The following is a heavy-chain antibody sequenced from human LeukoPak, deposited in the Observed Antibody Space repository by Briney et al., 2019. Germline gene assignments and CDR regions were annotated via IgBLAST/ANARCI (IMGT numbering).Heavy chain of an antibody. CDR3: AIRLGYCSSTSCSNWFDP. V-gene: IGHV1-69*13. D-gene: IGHD2-2*01. Sequence: GASVKVSCKASGGTFSSYAISWVRQAPGQGLEWMGGIIPIFGTANYAQTFQGRVTITADESTSTAYMELSSLRSEDTAVYYCAIRLGYCSSTSCSNWFDPWGQGTLVTVSS. CDR1: GGTFSSYA. J-gene: IGHJ5*02. CDR2: IIPIFGTA.